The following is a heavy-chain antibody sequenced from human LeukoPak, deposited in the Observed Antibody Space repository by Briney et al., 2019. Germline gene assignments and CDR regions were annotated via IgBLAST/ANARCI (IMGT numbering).Heavy chain of an antibody. J-gene: IGHJ6*03. V-gene: IGHV1-69*06. CDR3: TRDWNYYYYMDV. Sequence: RASVKVSCKASGYTFSAYCMHWVRQAPGQGLEWMGGIIPIFGTANYAQKFQGRVTITADKSTSTAYMELSSLRSEDTAVYYCTRDWNYYYYMDVWGKGTTVTVSS. D-gene: IGHD1-1*01. CDR1: GYTFSAYC. CDR2: IIPIFGTA.